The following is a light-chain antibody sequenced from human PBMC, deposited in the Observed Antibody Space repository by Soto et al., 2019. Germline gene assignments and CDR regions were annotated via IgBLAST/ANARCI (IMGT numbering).Light chain of an antibody. CDR1: QSFSNN. Sequence: ETVMTQSPATLSVSAGERATLSCRASQSFSNNLAWYQQKPGQAPRLLIYGASNRATGIAARFSGSGSGTEFTLTITSLQSEDFAVYYCQQYNNWPRTFGQGTKVDIK. J-gene: IGKJ1*01. CDR2: GAS. CDR3: QQYNNWPRT. V-gene: IGKV3-15*01.